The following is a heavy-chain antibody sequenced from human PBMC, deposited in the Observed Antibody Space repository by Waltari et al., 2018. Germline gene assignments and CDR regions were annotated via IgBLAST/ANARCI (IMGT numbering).Heavy chain of an antibody. CDR3: AKDAFGNTYLDF. Sequence: QVNLVESGGGVVQPGGSLRPSCATPGFTSGNFGMHWVRQAPGKGLEWVALIWFDGSDKFYADSVRGRFTISRDNSARTLYLDMDSLRLDDTAMYYCAKDAFGNTYLDFWGQGTLVTVSS. D-gene: IGHD2-2*02. J-gene: IGHJ4*02. V-gene: IGHV3-30*02. CDR2: IWFDGSDK. CDR1: GFTSGNFG.